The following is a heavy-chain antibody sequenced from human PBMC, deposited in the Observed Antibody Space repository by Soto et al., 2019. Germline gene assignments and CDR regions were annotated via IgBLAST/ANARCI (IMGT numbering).Heavy chain of an antibody. CDR2: ISSSSSYT. Sequence: EVQLVESGGGLVKPGGSLRLSCAASGFTFSSYSMNWVRQAPGKGLEWVSSISSSSSYTYYADSVKGRFTISRDNAKNSLYLPMNSLRAEDTAVYYCASHPRDSSGYWYYFDYWGQGTLVTVSS. CDR3: ASHPRDSSGYWYYFDY. V-gene: IGHV3-21*01. D-gene: IGHD3-22*01. CDR1: GFTFSSYS. J-gene: IGHJ4*02.